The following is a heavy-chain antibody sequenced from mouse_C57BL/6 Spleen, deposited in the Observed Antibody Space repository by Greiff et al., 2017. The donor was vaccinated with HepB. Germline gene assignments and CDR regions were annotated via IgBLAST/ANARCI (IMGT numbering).Heavy chain of an antibody. Sequence: VQLQQSGAELVKPGASVKMSCKASRYTFTSYWITWVKQRPGQGLEWIGDIYPGSGSTNYNEKFKSKATLTVDTSSSTAYMQLSSLTSEDSAVYYCARRGGRTFWYFDVWGTGTTVTVSS. CDR3: ARRGGRTFWYFDV. D-gene: IGHD1-1*01. CDR1: RYTFTSYW. V-gene: IGHV1-55*01. CDR2: IYPGSGST. J-gene: IGHJ1*03.